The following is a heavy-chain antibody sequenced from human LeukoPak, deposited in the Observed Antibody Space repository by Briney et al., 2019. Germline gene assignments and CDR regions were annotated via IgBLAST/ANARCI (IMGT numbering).Heavy chain of an antibody. Sequence: QAGGSPRLSCAASGFTFTSYGMTWVRQAPGKGLEWVSSMNGGGSTYYADSVKGRFTISRDTSKNTLYLQMSSLRAEDTAVYYCTSDYPYYYFYMDVWGKGTTVTVSS. CDR2: MNGGGST. J-gene: IGHJ6*03. V-gene: IGHV3-23*01. CDR3: TSDYPYYYFYMDV. CDR1: GFTFTSYG. D-gene: IGHD4-11*01.